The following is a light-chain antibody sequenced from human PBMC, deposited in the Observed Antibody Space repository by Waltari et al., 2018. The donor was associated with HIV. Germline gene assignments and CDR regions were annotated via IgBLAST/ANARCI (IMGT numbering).Light chain of an antibody. CDR3: NSRDSSGNVV. Sequence: QSVLTQPPSASGPPGQRVTISCSGSRSNIGTKTVNWYQQLPGPAPKLLISGNDQRPSGVPDRFSGSSSGNTASLTITGAQAEDEADYYCNSRDSSGNVVFGGGTKLTVL. V-gene: IGLV1-44*01. J-gene: IGLJ2*01. CDR1: RSNIGTKT. CDR2: GND.